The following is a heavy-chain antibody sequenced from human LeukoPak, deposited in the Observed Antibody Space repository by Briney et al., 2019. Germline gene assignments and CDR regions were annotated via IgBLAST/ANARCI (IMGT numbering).Heavy chain of an antibody. J-gene: IGHJ4*02. CDR1: GSSISSNYY. CDR3: DVGILRGPDY. D-gene: IGHD1-26*01. CDR2: IYHSGST. V-gene: IGHV4-38-2*02. Sequence: PSETLSLTCTVSGSSISSNYYWGWIRQPPGKGLEWIGSIYHSGSTYYNPSLKSRVTISVDTSKNHFSLKLTSMTAADTAVYYCDVGILRGPDYWGQGTLVTVSS.